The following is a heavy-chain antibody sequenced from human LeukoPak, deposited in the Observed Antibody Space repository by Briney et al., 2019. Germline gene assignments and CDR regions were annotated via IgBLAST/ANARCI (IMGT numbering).Heavy chain of an antibody. CDR3: ARGPGYSSGWYDY. Sequence: ASVKVSCKASGYTFTSYAMHWVRQAPGQRLEWMGWISAYDGHTNYAQKFQGRVTMTTDTSTSKAYMDLRSLKSDDTAVYYCARGPGYSSGWYDYWGQGTLVTVSS. V-gene: IGHV1-18*01. J-gene: IGHJ4*02. CDR1: GYTFTSYA. D-gene: IGHD6-19*01. CDR2: ISAYDGHT.